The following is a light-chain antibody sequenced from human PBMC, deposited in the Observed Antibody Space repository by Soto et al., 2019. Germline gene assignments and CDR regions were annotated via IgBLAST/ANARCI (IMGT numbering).Light chain of an antibody. CDR3: SAYSTGSTPVL. V-gene: IGLV2-14*03. J-gene: IGLJ3*02. CDR2: DVN. Sequence: QSALTQPASVSGSLGQSITISCTGTSSDVGSTFNYVSWYQHHPGKAPRLIMSDVNHRPSGVSDRFSGAKSGNTASLTISGLQAEDEAHYFCSAYSTGSTPVLFGGGTQLTVL. CDR1: SSDVGSTFNY.